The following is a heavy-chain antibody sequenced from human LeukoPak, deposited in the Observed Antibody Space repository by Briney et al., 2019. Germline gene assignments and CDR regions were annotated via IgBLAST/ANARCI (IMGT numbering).Heavy chain of an antibody. Sequence: GGSLRLSCAASGFSFGSYAMSWVRQAPGKGLEWVSGISWNSGSIGYADSVKGRFTISRDNAKNSLYLQMNSLRAEDTALYYCAKDANDDYYDSSGYYVFWGQGTLVTVSS. D-gene: IGHD3-22*01. V-gene: IGHV3-9*01. CDR3: AKDANDDYYDSSGYYVF. CDR2: ISWNSGSI. J-gene: IGHJ4*02. CDR1: GFSFGSYA.